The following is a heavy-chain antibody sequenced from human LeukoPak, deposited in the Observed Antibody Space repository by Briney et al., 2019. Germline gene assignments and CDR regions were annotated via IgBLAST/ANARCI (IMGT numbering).Heavy chain of an antibody. D-gene: IGHD3-9*01. V-gene: IGHV3-66*01. J-gene: IGHJ4*02. CDR1: GFTVSSNY. CDR3: ASYYYDILTGYLTDIDY. CDR2: IYSGGST. Sequence: GGSLRLSCAASGFTVSSNYMSWVRQAPGKGLEWVSVIYSGGSTYYADSVKGRFTISRDNSKNTLYLQMNSLRAEDTAVYYCASYYYDILTGYLTDIDYWGQGTLVTVSS.